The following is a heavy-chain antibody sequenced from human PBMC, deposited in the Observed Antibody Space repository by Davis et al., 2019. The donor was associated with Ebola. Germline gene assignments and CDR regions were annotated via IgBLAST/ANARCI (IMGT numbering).Heavy chain of an antibody. CDR1: GYTFTSYA. CDR3: AKTSGSYYYYGMDV. J-gene: IGHJ6*02. V-gene: IGHV1-2*02. Sequence: AASVKVSCKASGYTFTSYAMHWVRQAPGQGLEWMGWINPNSGGTNYAQKFQGRVTMTRDTSISTAYMELSRLRSDDTAVYYCAKTSGSYYYYGMDVWGQGTTVTVSS. CDR2: INPNSGGT. D-gene: IGHD1-26*01.